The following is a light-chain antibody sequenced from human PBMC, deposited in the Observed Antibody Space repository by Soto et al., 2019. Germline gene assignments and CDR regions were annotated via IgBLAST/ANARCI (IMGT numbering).Light chain of an antibody. Sequence: DIQLTQSPSFLSASVGDRVTITCRASQGISSYLAWYQQKPGKAPKLLIYAASTLQSGVPSRFSGSGSGTEFPLTISSLQPEDFATYSCQQLNSYPPRHTFGQGTKLEIK. CDR2: AAS. J-gene: IGKJ2*01. V-gene: IGKV1-9*01. CDR1: QGISSY. CDR3: QQLNSYPPRHT.